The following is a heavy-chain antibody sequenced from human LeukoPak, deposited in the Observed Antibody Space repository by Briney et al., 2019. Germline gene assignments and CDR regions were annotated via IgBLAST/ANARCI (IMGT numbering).Heavy chain of an antibody. CDR2: IYTSGST. CDR3: AIYDILAGSIY. CDR1: GGSISSYY. V-gene: IGHV4-4*07. Sequence: SETLSLACTVSGGSISSYYWSWIRQPAGKGLEWIGRIYTSGSTNYNPSLKSRVTISVDKSKNQFSLKLSSVTAADTAVYYCAIYDILAGSIYWGQGTPVTVSS. J-gene: IGHJ4*02. D-gene: IGHD3-9*01.